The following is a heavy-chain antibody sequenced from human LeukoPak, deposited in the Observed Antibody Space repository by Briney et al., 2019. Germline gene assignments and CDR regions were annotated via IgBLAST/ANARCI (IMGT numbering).Heavy chain of an antibody. CDR2: IYTSGST. D-gene: IGHD3-22*01. Sequence: RSETLSLTCTVSGGSISSYYWSWIRQPAGKGLEWIGRIYTSGSTNYNPSLKSRVTMSVDTSKNQFSLKLSSVTAADTAVCYCARSSDYYDTMDVWGQGTTVTVSS. J-gene: IGHJ6*02. CDR3: ARSSDYYDTMDV. CDR1: GGSISSYY. V-gene: IGHV4-4*07.